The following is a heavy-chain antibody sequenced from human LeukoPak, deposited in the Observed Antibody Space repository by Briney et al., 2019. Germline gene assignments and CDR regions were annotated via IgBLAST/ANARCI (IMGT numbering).Heavy chain of an antibody. CDR3: ARVTGYMIEDYFDY. CDR1: GGSISSSSYY. J-gene: IGHJ4*02. Sequence: SETLSLTCTVSGGSISSSSYYWGWIRQPPGKGLEWIGSIYYSGSTNYKPSLKSRVTISVETSKNQFSLKLRSVPAADTAVYYCARVTGYMIEDYFDYWGQGTLVTVSS. CDR2: IYYSGST. D-gene: IGHD3-22*01. V-gene: IGHV4-39*07.